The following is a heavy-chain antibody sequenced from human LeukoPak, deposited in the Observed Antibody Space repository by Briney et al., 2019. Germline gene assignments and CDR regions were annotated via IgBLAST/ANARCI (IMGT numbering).Heavy chain of an antibody. CDR2: IYTSGST. J-gene: IGHJ4*02. V-gene: IGHV4-61*02. D-gene: IGHD6-13*01. Sequence: SQTLSLTCTVSGGSISSGSYYWSWNRQPAGKGLEWIGRIYTSGSTNYNPSLKSRVTISVDTSKNQFSLKLSSVTAADTAVYYCAREGKHQLVRGFDYWGQGTLVTVSS. CDR3: AREGKHQLVRGFDY. CDR1: GGSISSGSYY.